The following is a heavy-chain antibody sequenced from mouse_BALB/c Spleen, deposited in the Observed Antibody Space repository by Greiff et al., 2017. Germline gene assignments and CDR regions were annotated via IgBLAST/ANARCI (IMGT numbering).Heavy chain of an antibody. CDR2: ISSGSSTI. CDR1: GFTFSSFG. V-gene: IGHV5-17*02. Sequence: EVHLVESGGGLVQPGGSRKLSCAASGFTFSSFGMHWVRQAPEKGLEWVAYISSGSSTIYYADTVKGRFTISRDNPKNTLFLQMTSLRSEDTAMYYCARSGYGNYGFAYWGQGTLVTVSA. CDR3: ARSGYGNYGFAY. J-gene: IGHJ3*01. D-gene: IGHD2-10*02.